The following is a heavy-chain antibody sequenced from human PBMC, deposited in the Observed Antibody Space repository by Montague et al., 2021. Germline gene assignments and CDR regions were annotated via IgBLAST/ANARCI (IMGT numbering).Heavy chain of an antibody. D-gene: IGHD3-10*01. Sequence: SETLSLTCAVSGGSFSGYFWSWVRQPPGRGLEWIGEINYGGTTSNPSLKGRITMSIDTSTNQFSLKLSFVTAADTAVYYCAKQDYFVSGTSYKGFDPWGQGILVTVSS. CDR1: GGSFSGYF. CDR2: INYGGTT. CDR3: AKQDYFVSGTSYKGFDP. V-gene: IGHV4-34*10. J-gene: IGHJ5*02.